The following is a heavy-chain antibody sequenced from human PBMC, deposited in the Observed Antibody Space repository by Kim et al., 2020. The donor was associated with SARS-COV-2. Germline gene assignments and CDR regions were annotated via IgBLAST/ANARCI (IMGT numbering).Heavy chain of an antibody. CDR1: GGSISSSSYY. CDR3: ARGSGLRYFDWLLSGIDY. D-gene: IGHD3-9*01. V-gene: IGHV4-39*01. Sequence: SETLSLTCTVSGGSISSSSYYWGWIRQPPGKGLEWIGSIYYSGSTYYNPSLKSRVTISVDTSNNQFSLKLSSVTAADTAVYYCARGSGLRYFDWLLSGIDYWGQGTLVTVSS. J-gene: IGHJ4*02. CDR2: IYYSGST.